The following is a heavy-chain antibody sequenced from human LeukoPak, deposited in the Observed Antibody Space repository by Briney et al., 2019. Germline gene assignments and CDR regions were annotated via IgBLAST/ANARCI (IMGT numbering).Heavy chain of an antibody. V-gene: IGHV3-7*01. CDR1: GFTFSSYS. J-gene: IGHJ6*02. D-gene: IGHD6-13*01. Sequence: GGSLRLSCAASGFTFSSYSMSWVRQAPGKGLEWVANIKQDGSEKYYVDSVKGRFTISRDNAKNSLYLQMNSLRAEDTAVFYCARVTPSSSWYPPYYYYGMDVWGQGTTVTVSS. CDR2: IKQDGSEK. CDR3: ARVTPSSSWYPPYYYYGMDV.